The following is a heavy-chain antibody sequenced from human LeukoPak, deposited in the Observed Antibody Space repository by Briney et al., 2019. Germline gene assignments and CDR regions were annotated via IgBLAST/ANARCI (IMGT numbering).Heavy chain of an antibody. D-gene: IGHD4-23*01. CDR3: ARDRWRGHDY. CDR2: IWYDGSNK. V-gene: IGHV3-33*01. CDR1: GFTFSSHC. J-gene: IGHJ4*02. Sequence: GRSMRPACAASGFTFSSHCMHWVRQAPGKGLEWVAVIWYDGSNKYYADSVKGRFTISRDNSKNTLYLQMNSLRAEDTAVYYCARDRWRGHDYWGQGTPVTVSS.